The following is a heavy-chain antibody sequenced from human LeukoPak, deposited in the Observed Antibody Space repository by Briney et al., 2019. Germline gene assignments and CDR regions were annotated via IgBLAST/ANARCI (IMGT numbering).Heavy chain of an antibody. D-gene: IGHD3-3*01. CDR3: ARGGFSHGFDI. Sequence: AGSLRLSCAASGFTFSSYWIHWVRHAPGKGLVWVSRKNNDGTDTIYAASVKGRFTNYRDNGKNTLYLQMNRRRAEDTAVYYCARGGFSHGFDIWGEGTMVTVSS. V-gene: IGHV3-74*01. CDR2: KNNDGTDT. CDR1: GFTFSSYW. J-gene: IGHJ3*02.